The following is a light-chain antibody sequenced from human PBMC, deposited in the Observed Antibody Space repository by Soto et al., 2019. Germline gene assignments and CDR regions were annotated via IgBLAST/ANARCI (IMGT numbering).Light chain of an antibody. CDR1: QSISSY. V-gene: IGKV3-11*01. J-gene: IGKJ4*01. CDR2: DAS. CDR3: QQRSNWPHT. Sequence: EIVLTQSPATLSLSPGERATLSCRASQSISSYLAWYQQKPGQAPRLLIYDASNRATGIPARFSGSGYGTDFTLTISSLEPEDFAVYSCQQRSNWPHTFGGGTKVEIK.